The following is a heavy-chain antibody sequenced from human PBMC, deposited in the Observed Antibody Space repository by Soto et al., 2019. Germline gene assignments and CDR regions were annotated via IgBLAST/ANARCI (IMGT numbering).Heavy chain of an antibody. V-gene: IGHV4-39*01. CDR2: IHYRGVT. CDR1: GGSISSSSYF. D-gene: IGHD6-19*01. J-gene: IGHJ4*02. CDR3: ARGIGCYFDS. Sequence: SETLSLTCTVSGGSISSSSYFWGWIRQPPGKGLEWIGNIHYRGVTYYNASLKSRVTISVDTSKNQFSLKLSSVTAADSAVYSCARGIGCYFDSWGQGTLVTVSS.